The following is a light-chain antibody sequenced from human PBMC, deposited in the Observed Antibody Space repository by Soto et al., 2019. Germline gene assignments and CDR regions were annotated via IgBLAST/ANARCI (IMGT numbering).Light chain of an antibody. CDR3: SSYGGSLYV. CDR2: EVS. J-gene: IGLJ1*01. CDR1: SSDVGGYNY. V-gene: IGLV2-8*01. Sequence: QSVLTQPPSASGSPGQSVTISCTGTSSDVGGYNYVSWYQQHPGKAPKLMIYEVSKRPSGVPDRFSGSKSGNTASLTVSGLQAEDEADYYCSSYGGSLYVFGTGTKLTVL.